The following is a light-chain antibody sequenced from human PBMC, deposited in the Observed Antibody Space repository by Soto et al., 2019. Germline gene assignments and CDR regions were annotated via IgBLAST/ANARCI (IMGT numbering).Light chain of an antibody. Sequence: QSALTHPPSASGSLGQSVTISCTGTRSDVGGYEYVSWYQQHPGKAPKLMIYEVTKRPSGVPDRFSGSKSGNTASLTVSGLQADDEADYYCSSYAGNKQVFGPGTKVTVL. V-gene: IGLV2-8*01. CDR1: RSDVGGYEY. CDR3: SSYAGNKQV. CDR2: EVT. J-gene: IGLJ1*01.